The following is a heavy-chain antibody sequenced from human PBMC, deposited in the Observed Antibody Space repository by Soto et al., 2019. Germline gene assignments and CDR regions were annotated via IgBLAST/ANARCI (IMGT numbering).Heavy chain of an antibody. CDR1: GFTFSSYA. V-gene: IGHV3-23*01. CDR3: AKDARTVTTWYYGMDV. J-gene: IGHJ6*02. D-gene: IGHD4-17*01. Sequence: EVQLLESGGGLVQPGGSLRLSCAASGFTFSSYAMSWVRQAPGKGLEWVSAISGSGGSTYYADSVKGRFTISRDNSQNTLYLQMNSLRAEDTAVYYCAKDARTVTTWYYGMDVWGQGTTVTVSS. CDR2: ISGSGGST.